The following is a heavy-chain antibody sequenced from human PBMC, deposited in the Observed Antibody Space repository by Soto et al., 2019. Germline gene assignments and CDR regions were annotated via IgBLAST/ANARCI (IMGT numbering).Heavy chain of an antibody. CDR2: ISAYNGNT. CDR3: ARVWSGSPWMDV. CDR1: GYTFTSYG. D-gene: IGHD3-3*01. J-gene: IGHJ6*04. Sequence: VASVKVSCKASGYTFTSYGISRVRQAPGQGLEWMGWISAYNGNTNYAQKLQGRVTMTTDTSTSTAYMELRSLRSGDTAVYYCARVWSGSPWMDVWGKGTTVTVSS. V-gene: IGHV1-18*01.